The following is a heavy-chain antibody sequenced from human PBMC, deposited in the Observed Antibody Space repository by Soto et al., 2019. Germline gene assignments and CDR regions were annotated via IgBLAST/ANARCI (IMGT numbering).Heavy chain of an antibody. Sequence: QMQLVQSGPEVKKPGTSVKVSCKASGVTFTSTAMQWVRQARGQRLEWIGWIVVGSGNTNYAQKFQERVTITRDMSTSTAYMELSSLRSEDTAVYYCAAEAKGGGSYGGRAFDIWGQGTMVTVSS. D-gene: IGHD1-26*01. CDR3: AAEAKGGGSYGGRAFDI. V-gene: IGHV1-58*02. CDR2: IVVGSGNT. J-gene: IGHJ3*02. CDR1: GVTFTSTA.